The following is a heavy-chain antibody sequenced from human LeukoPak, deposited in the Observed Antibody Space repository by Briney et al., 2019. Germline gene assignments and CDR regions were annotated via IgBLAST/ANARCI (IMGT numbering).Heavy chain of an antibody. CDR2: IYTSGST. CDR1: GGSISSGSYY. Sequence: ASETLSLTCTVSGGSISSGSYYWSWIRQPAGKGLEWTGRIYTSGSTNYNPSLKSRVTISVDTSKNQFSLKLSSVTAADTAVFYCARTPADYDVLTMGYYFDYWGQGTLVTVSS. J-gene: IGHJ4*02. D-gene: IGHD3-9*01. V-gene: IGHV4-61*02. CDR3: ARTPADYDVLTMGYYFDY.